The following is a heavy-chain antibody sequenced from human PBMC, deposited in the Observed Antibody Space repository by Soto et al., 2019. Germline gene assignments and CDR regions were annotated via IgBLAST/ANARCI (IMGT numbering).Heavy chain of an antibody. CDR3: AKDNLAGTGADLFLDY. V-gene: IGHV3-9*01. CDR1: GFTFDDYA. CDR2: ISWNSGSI. D-gene: IGHD6-13*01. J-gene: IGHJ4*02. Sequence: EVQLVESGGGLVQPGRSLRLSCAASGFTFDDYAMHWVRQAPGKGLEWVSGISWNSGSIGYADSVKGRFTISRNNAKNSVYQQMKSLSAEDTTLYYSAKDNLAGTGADLFLDYWGKGSLGTDS.